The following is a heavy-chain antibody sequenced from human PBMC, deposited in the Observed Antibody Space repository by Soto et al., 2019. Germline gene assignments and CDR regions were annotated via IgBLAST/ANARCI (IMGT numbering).Heavy chain of an antibody. Sequence: SETLSLTCTVSNGSISRAIYYWGWIRQPPGKGLEWIGIIYHSGSTYYNPSLQGRVTISVDTSKNQFSLKLSSVTAADTAVYFCAGRSSLASVQVYFGEISNYNWFDPWGQGTLVTVS. CDR1: NGSISRAIYY. J-gene: IGHJ5*02. CDR2: IYHSGST. V-gene: IGHV4-39*01. D-gene: IGHD3-10*01. CDR3: AGRSSLASVQVYFGEISNYNWFDP.